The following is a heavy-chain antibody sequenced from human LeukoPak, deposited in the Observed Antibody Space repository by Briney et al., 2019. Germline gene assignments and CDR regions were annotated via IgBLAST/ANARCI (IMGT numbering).Heavy chain of an antibody. J-gene: IGHJ6*02. Sequence: GGSLRLSCAASGFTFSIYGMHWVRQAPGKGLEWVALISYEGSNEHYADSVKGRFTISRDNSNNTLYLQMNSLRPDDTAVYYCAKDPSSSLYYYYGMDVWGQGTTVTVSS. CDR2: ISYEGSNE. CDR3: AKDPSSSLYYYYGMDV. V-gene: IGHV3-30*18. CDR1: GFTFSIYG.